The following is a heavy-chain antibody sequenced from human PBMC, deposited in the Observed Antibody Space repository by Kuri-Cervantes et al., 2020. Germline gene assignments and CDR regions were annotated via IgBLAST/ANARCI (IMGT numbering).Heavy chain of an antibody. V-gene: IGHV1-46*01. D-gene: IGHD5-12*01. CDR1: GDMFTDYT. CDR3: ATGYSGYDGEGYYFDY. CDR2: INPSGGST. J-gene: IGHJ4*02. Sequence: ASVKVSCKASGDMFTDYTMHWVRQAPGQGLEWMGIINPSGGSTSYAQKFQGRVTMTRDTSTSTVYMELSSLRSEDTAVYYCATGYSGYDGEGYYFDYWGQRTLVTVSS.